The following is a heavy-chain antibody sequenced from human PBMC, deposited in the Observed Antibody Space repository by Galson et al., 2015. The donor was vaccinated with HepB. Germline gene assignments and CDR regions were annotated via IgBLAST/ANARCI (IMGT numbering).Heavy chain of an antibody. Sequence: CPISADSVSSNSAAWNWIRQSPSRGLEWLGRTYYRYKWYNDYAVSVKSRITINPDTSKNQFSLQLNSVTPEDTAVYYCARDPSITMVRGLYYYYGMDVWGQGTTVTVSS. CDR1: ADSVSSNSAA. CDR3: ARDPSITMVRGLYYYYGMDV. D-gene: IGHD3-10*01. J-gene: IGHJ6*02. CDR2: TYYRYKWYN. V-gene: IGHV6-1*01.